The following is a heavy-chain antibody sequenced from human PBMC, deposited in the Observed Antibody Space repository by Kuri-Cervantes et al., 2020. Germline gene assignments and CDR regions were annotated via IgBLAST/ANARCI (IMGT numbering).Heavy chain of an antibody. CDR3: AASGGRVLDY. V-gene: IGHV4-61*08. J-gene: IGHJ4*02. CDR1: GGSISSGDYY. CDR2: IYYSGST. D-gene: IGHD3-16*01. Sequence: GSLRLSCTVSGGSISSGDYYWSWIRQPPGKGLEWIGYIYYSGSTNYNPSLKSQVTISVDTSKNQFSLKLSSVTAADTAVYYCAASGGRVLDYWGQGTLVTVSS.